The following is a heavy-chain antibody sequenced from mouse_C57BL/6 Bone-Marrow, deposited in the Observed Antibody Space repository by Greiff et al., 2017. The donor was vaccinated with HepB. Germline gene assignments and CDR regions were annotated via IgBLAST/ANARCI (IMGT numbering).Heavy chain of an antibody. CDR2: IRSGGSYT. Sequence: EVKLMESGGDLVKPGGSLKLSCAASGFTFSSYGMSWVRQTPDKRLEWVATIRSGGSYTYYPDSVKGRFTISRDNAKNTLYLQMSSLKSEDTAMYYCARQSLPLRRYFDYWGQGTTLTVSS. D-gene: IGHD1-1*01. CDR3: ARQSLPLRRYFDY. V-gene: IGHV5-6*01. J-gene: IGHJ2*01. CDR1: GFTFSSYG.